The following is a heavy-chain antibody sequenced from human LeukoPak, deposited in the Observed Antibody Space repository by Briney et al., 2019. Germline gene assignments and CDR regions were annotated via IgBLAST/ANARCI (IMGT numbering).Heavy chain of an antibody. CDR3: ARDPGSGYEEHFDY. Sequence: GGSLRLSCGDSGFIFSDYYISWIRQAPGKGLEWVSYISSSGSTMYYTDSVKGRFTISRDNAKDSLYLQMNSLRAEDTAVYYCARDPGSGYEEHFDYWGQGTLVTVSS. CDR2: ISSSGSTM. CDR1: GFIFSDYY. D-gene: IGHD5-12*01. V-gene: IGHV3-11*01. J-gene: IGHJ4*02.